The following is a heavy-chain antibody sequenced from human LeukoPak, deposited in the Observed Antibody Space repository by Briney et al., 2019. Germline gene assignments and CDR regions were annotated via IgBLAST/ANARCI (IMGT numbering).Heavy chain of an antibody. Sequence: PSETLSLTCTVSGGSISSGDYYWSWIRQPPGKGLEWIGYIYYSGSTYYNPSLKSRVTISVDTSKNQFSLKLSSVTAADTAVYYCARSAAGQQQLVAAFDYWGQGTLVTVSS. CDR1: GGSISSGDYY. CDR2: IYYSGST. D-gene: IGHD6-13*01. CDR3: ARSAAGQQQLVAAFDY. V-gene: IGHV4-30-4*01. J-gene: IGHJ4*02.